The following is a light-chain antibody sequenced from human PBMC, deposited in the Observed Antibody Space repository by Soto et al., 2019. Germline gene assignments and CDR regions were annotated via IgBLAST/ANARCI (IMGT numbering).Light chain of an antibody. CDR2: ESN. J-gene: IGLJ2*01. Sequence: FMLTQPHSVSESPGKTVTISCTRSSGSIASNYVQWYQQRPGSAPTTVIYESNQRPSGVPDRFSGSIDSSSNSASLTISGLKTEDEADYYCQSYDSSNVVFGGGTKLTVL. V-gene: IGLV6-57*04. CDR1: SGSIASNY. CDR3: QSYDSSNVV.